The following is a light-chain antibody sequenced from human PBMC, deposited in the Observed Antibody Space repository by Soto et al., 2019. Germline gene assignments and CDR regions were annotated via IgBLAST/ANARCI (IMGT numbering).Light chain of an antibody. CDR1: QGISSW. Sequence: DIQMTQSPSSVSASVGDRVTITCRASQGISSWLARYQQKPGTAPNLLISAASSLQSGVPSRFSGSGSGTDFTLIISNLQPEDFATYYCQQAHSFPLTFGGGTKVEI. CDR3: QQAHSFPLT. J-gene: IGKJ4*01. V-gene: IGKV1-12*01. CDR2: AAS.